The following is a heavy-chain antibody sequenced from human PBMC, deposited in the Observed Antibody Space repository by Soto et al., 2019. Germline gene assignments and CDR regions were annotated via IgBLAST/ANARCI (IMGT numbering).Heavy chain of an antibody. CDR2: ISYDGSNK. CDR3: AIAAALKTFDY. CDR1: GFTFSSYA. D-gene: IGHD6-13*01. V-gene: IGHV3-30-3*01. J-gene: IGHJ4*02. Sequence: GGSLRLSCAASGFTFSSYAMHWVRQAPGKGLEWVAVISYDGSNKYYADSVKGRFTISRDNSKNTLYLQMNSLRAEDTAVYYCAIAAALKTFDYWGQGTLVTVSS.